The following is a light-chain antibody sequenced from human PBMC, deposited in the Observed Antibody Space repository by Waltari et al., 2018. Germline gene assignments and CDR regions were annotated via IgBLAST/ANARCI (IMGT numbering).Light chain of an antibody. V-gene: IGKV1-39*01. J-gene: IGKJ1*01. CDR1: QSITNY. CDR3: QQSYSKPWT. CDR2: GAS. Sequence: DIQMTQSPSSLSASVGDRVTITCRASQSITNYLNWYQQKLGKAPNLLIYGASSLHTEVPSRFSGSGSGTDFALTISSLQPEDFATYYCQQSYSKPWTFGQGTKVDIK.